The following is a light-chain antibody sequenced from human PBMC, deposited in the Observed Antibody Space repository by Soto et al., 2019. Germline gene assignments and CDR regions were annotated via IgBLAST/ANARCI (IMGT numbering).Light chain of an antibody. V-gene: IGKV3-20*01. J-gene: IGKJ2*01. CDR3: QQYGSSSYT. CDR2: GAS. Sequence: EIVLTQSPGTLYLSPGERATLSCRASQSVSSSYLAWYQTKPGQAPRLLIYGASSTATGIPDRFSGSGSGTDFTVTISRLEPEDFAVYYCQQYGSSSYTFGQGTKLEIK. CDR1: QSVSSSY.